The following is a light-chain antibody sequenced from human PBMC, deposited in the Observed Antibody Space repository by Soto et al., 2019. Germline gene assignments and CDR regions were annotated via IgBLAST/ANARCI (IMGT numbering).Light chain of an antibody. J-gene: IGKJ5*01. Sequence: DIQMTQSPSSLSASVGDRVTITCRASQSISSYLNWYHQKPGKAPKLLIYAASSLESGVPSRFSGSGSGTEFTLTISSLQPEDFGTYYCLQHNSYPITFGQGTRLEI. V-gene: IGKV1-17*01. CDR1: QSISSY. CDR3: LQHNSYPIT. CDR2: AAS.